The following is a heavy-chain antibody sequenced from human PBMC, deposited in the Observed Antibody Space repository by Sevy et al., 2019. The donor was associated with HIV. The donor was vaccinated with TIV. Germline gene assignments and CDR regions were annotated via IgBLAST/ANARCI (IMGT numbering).Heavy chain of an antibody. J-gene: IGHJ5*02. Sequence: ASVKVSCKASGYTFTSYGISWVRQAPGQGLEWMGWISAYNGNTNYAQKLQGRVTMTTDTSTSTAYMELRSLRSDDTAVYYCAGVPYDYVWGSYRYTGRWFDPWGQGTLVTVSS. CDR2: ISAYNGNT. CDR3: AGVPYDYVWGSYRYTGRWFDP. V-gene: IGHV1-18*01. D-gene: IGHD3-16*02. CDR1: GYTFTSYG.